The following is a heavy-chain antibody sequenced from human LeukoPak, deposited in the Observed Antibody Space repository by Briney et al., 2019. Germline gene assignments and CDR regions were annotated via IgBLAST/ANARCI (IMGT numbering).Heavy chain of an antibody. V-gene: IGHV3-23*01. Sequence: GGSLRLSCVAAGFTFSTDGISWVRQAPGKGREWVAAVSSTGSGTYYPDSLKGRFIISRDNSQNTVFLQMNSLRPEDTAFYFCAKDGPLLWFGPTDAWGQGILVTVSS. D-gene: IGHD3-10*01. CDR3: AKDGPLLWFGPTDA. J-gene: IGHJ5*02. CDR1: GFTFSTDG. CDR2: VSSTGSGT.